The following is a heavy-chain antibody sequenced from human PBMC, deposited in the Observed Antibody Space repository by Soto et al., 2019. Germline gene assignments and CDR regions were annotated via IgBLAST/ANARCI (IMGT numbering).Heavy chain of an antibody. CDR2: IYYSGST. V-gene: IGHV4-59*01. CDR3: ARDYYDSSGYPRPYYYGMDV. D-gene: IGHD3-22*01. CDR1: GGSISSYY. Sequence: PXGTLSLTGTVSGGSISSYYWSWIRQPAGKGLEWIGYIYYSGSTNYNPSLKSRVTISVDTSKNQFSLKLSSVTAADTAVYYCARDYYDSSGYPRPYYYGMDVWGQGTTVTVSS. J-gene: IGHJ6*02.